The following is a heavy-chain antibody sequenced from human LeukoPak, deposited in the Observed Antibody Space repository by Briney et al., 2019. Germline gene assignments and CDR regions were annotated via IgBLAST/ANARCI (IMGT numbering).Heavy chain of an antibody. CDR1: GFTFSSYA. D-gene: IGHD1-26*01. CDR3: ARVMKWELIDY. V-gene: IGHV3-30*04. Sequence: GGSLRLSCAASGFTFSSYAMHWVRQAPGKGLEWVAVISYDGSNKYYADSVKGRFTISRDNSKNTLYLQMNSLRAEDTAVYYCARVMKWELIDYWGQGTLVTVSS. J-gene: IGHJ4*02. CDR2: ISYDGSNK.